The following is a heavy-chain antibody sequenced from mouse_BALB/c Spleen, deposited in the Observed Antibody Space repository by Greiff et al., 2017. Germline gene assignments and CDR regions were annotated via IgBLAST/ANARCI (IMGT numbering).Heavy chain of an antibody. V-gene: IGHV5-6-5*01. CDR1: GFTFSSYA. CDR2: ISSGGST. Sequence: EVHLVESGGGLVKPGGSLKLSCAASGFTFSSYAMSWVRQTPEKRLEWVASISSGGSTYYPDSVKGRFTISRDNARNILYLQMSSLRSEDTAMYYCARGGTTAPWFAYWGQGTLVTVSA. CDR3: ARGGTTAPWFAY. D-gene: IGHD1-2*01. J-gene: IGHJ3*01.